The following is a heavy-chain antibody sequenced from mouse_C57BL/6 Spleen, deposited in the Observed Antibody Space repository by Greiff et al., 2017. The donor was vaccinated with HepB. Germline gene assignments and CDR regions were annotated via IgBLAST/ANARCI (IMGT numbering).Heavy chain of an antibody. J-gene: IGHJ2*01. CDR3: AMSYDGYYLDY. D-gene: IGHD2-3*01. CDR2: IHPNSGST. Sequence: QVQLQQPGAELVKPGASVKLSCKASGYTFTSYWMHWVKQRPGQGLEWIGMIHPNSGSTNYNEKFKSKATLTVDKSSSTAYMQLSSLTSEDSAVYYCAMSYDGYYLDYWGQGTTLTVSS. V-gene: IGHV1-64*01. CDR1: GYTFTSYW.